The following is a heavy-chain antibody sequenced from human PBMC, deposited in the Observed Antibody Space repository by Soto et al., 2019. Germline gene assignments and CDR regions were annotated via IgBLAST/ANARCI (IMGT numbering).Heavy chain of an antibody. CDR3: AKDPVVPAAIGWFDP. D-gene: IGHD2-2*01. CDR2: ISYNGSNK. Sequence: PGGSLRLSCAASGFTFSSYGMHWVRQAPGKGLEWVAVISYNGSNKYYADSVKGRFTISRDNSKNTLYLQMNSLRAEDTAVYYCAKDPVVPAAIGWFDPWGQGTLVTVSS. V-gene: IGHV3-30*18. J-gene: IGHJ5*02. CDR1: GFTFSSYG.